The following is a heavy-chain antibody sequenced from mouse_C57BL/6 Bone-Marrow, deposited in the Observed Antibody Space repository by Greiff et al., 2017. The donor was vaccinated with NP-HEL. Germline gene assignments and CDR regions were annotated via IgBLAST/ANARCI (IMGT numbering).Heavy chain of an antibody. CDR2: IYPSDSET. CDR1: GYTFTSYW. D-gene: IGHD2-4*01. J-gene: IGHJ3*01. Sequence: QVHVKQPGAELVRPGSSVKLSCKASGYTFTSYWMDWVKQRPGQGLEWIGNIYPSDSETHYNQKFKDKATLTVDKSSSTAYMQLSSLKSEDSAVYDGARYDYDMALFAYGGQGTLVTVSA. CDR3: ARYDYDMALFAY. V-gene: IGHV1-61*01.